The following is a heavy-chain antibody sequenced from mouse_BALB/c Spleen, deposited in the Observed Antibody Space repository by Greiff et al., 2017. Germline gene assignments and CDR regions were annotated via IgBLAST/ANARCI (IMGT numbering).Heavy chain of an antibody. CDR1: GYSITSGYS. J-gene: IGHJ4*01. CDR2: ISYDGSN. Sequence: EVQLQESGPGLVKPSQSLSLTCSVTGYSITSGYSWNWIRQFPGNKLEWMGYISYDGSNNYNPSLKNRISITRDTSKNQFFLKLNSVTTEDTATYYCARETSYAMDYWGQGTSVTGSS. CDR3: ARETSYAMDY. V-gene: IGHV3-6*02.